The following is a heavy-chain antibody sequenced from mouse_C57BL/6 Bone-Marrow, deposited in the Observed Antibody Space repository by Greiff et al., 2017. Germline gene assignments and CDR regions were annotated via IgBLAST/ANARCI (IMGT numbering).Heavy chain of an antibody. CDR2: IYPGSGNT. CDR1: GYTFTDYY. V-gene: IGHV1-76*01. D-gene: IGHD1-1*01. CDR3: AKAIYYGSSYEYFDV. Sequence: QVQLQQSGAELVRPGASVKLSCKASGYTFTDYYINWVKQRPGQGLEWIARIYPGSGNTYYNEKFKGKATLTAEKSSSTAYMQLSSLSSEDSAVYFCAKAIYYGSSYEYFDVWGTGTTVTVSS. J-gene: IGHJ1*03.